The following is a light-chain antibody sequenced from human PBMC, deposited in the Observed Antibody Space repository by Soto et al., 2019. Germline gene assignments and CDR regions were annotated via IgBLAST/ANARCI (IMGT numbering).Light chain of an antibody. V-gene: IGKV3-15*01. CDR2: GAS. CDR1: QSVSGN. Sequence: EIVMTQSPATLSVSPGERATISCRASQSVSGNLAWYQQKPGQAPRLLIYGASTRATGIPARFSGSGSGTEFTLTISSLQSEDFALYYCQQYDNWPQTFGPGTKVDIK. J-gene: IGKJ3*01. CDR3: QQYDNWPQT.